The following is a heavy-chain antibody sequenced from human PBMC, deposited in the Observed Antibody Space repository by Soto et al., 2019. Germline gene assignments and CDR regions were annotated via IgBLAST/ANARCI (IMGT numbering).Heavy chain of an antibody. CDR3: ARGVQDGYNEYYFDY. Sequence: PGGSLRLSCAASGFTFSSYGMHWVRQAPGKGLEWVAVIWYDGSNKYYADSVKGRFTISRDNSKNTLYLQMNSLRAEDTAVYYCARGVQDGYNEYYFDYWGHGTLVTVSS. J-gene: IGHJ4*01. CDR1: GFTFSSYG. V-gene: IGHV3-33*01. CDR2: IWYDGSNK. D-gene: IGHD5-12*01.